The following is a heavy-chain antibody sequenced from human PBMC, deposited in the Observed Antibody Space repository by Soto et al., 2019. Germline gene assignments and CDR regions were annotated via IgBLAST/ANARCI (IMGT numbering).Heavy chain of an antibody. J-gene: IGHJ5*02. D-gene: IGHD2-2*01. Sequence: SETLSVTCTVSRASISSYYWSWSRQPPWKGLEWIGYIYYSGRTNYNPSLKSRVTISVDTSKNQFTLKLSSVTAADTAVYYCARDQVPTAIIGWFDPWGQEPLVTVSS. CDR1: RASISSYY. CDR3: ARDQVPTAIIGWFDP. CDR2: IYYSGRT. V-gene: IGHV4-59*01.